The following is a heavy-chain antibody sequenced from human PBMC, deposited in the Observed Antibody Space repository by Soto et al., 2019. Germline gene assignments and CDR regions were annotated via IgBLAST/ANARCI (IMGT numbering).Heavy chain of an antibody. J-gene: IGHJ5*01. CDR3: ARKRSTSTCFDS. V-gene: IGHV1-18*01. Sequence: GASVKVSCKASGYTFFTYGITWVRQAPGQGLEWMGWISTYDGNTDYAQKLQGRVTMTTDTSTRTDYMELRSLRSDDTADYYCARKRSTSTCFDSSGQGPLVTVSS. CDR1: GYTFFTYG. CDR2: ISTYDGNT. D-gene: IGHD2-15*01.